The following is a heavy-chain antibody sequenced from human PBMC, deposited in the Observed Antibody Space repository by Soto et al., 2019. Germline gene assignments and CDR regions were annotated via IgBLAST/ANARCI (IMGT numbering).Heavy chain of an antibody. CDR1: GYTFTGYY. J-gene: IGHJ4*02. CDR3: VREKDGYGGIDY. Sequence: ASVKVSCKASGYTFTGYYMHWVRQAPGQGLEWMGWINPNSGGTNYAQKFQGRVTMTRDTSISTAYMELSRLRSDDTAVYYCVREKDGYGGIDYWGQGTLVTVSS. D-gene: IGHD4-17*01. V-gene: IGHV1-2*02. CDR2: INPNSGGT.